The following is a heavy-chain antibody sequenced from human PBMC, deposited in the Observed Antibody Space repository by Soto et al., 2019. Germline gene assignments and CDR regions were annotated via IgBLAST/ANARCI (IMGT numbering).Heavy chain of an antibody. CDR1: GYTFSSYG. Sequence: ASVKVSCKASGYTFSSYGISWVRQAPGQGLEWMGWIDPYNGNTKYPQKLRDMFTMSTGASTTTAYMELRSLRSDDTAVYYCARVYYSDIVGFYPDYLGQGTLVTLYS. J-gene: IGHJ4*02. V-gene: IGHV1-18*04. CDR2: IDPYNGNT. CDR3: ARVYYSDIVGFYPDY. D-gene: IGHD3-22*01.